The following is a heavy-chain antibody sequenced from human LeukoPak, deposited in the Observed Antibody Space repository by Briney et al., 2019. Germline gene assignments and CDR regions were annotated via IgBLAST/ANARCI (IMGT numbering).Heavy chain of an antibody. CDR2: ISSSSSTI. CDR3: AREGDGFSFDY. V-gene: IGHV3-48*04. Sequence: GGSLRLSCAASGFTFSSYSMNWVRQAPGKGLEWVSYISSSSSTIYYADSVKGRFTISRDNAKNSLYLQMNSLRAEDTAVYYCAREGDGFSFDYWGQGTLVTVSS. CDR1: GFTFSSYS. J-gene: IGHJ4*02. D-gene: IGHD5-24*01.